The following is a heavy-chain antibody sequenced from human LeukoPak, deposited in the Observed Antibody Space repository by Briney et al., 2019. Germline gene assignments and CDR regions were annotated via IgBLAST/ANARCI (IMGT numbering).Heavy chain of an antibody. CDR2: IYYSGST. Sequence: PSETLSLTCTVSGGSISSYYWSWIRQPPGKGLEWIGYIYYSGSTNYNPSLKSRVTISVDTSKNQFSLKLSSVTAADTAVYYCARCAGGSGSYRPDYYYYMDVWGKGTTVTISS. J-gene: IGHJ6*03. D-gene: IGHD3-10*01. CDR3: ARCAGGSGSYRPDYYYYMDV. CDR1: GGSISSYY. V-gene: IGHV4-59*01.